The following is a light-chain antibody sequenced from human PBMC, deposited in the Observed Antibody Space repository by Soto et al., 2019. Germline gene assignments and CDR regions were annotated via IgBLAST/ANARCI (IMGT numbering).Light chain of an antibody. J-gene: IGLJ1*01. CDR3: QSYDSSLSGYV. CDR2: GHS. Sequence: SVLTQPPSVSGAPGQRVTISCTGSSSNIGADYDIHWYQHLPGTAPKLLLYGHSNRPSGVPDRFSGSKSGTSASLAITGLQAEDEADYYCQSYDSSLSGYVFGTGTKVTVL. V-gene: IGLV1-40*01. CDR1: SSNIGADYD.